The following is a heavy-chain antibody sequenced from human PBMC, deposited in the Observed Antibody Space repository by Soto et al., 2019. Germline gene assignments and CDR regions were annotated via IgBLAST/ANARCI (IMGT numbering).Heavy chain of an antibody. CDR3: ARAAVAATLDY. Sequence: PSETLSLTCTVSGGSISSYYWSWIRQPPGKGLEWIGEINHSGSTNYNPSLKSRLTISVDTSKNQFSPKLSSVTAADTAVYYCARAAVAATLDYWGQGGLVTVSS. CDR2: INHSGST. J-gene: IGHJ4*02. D-gene: IGHD2-15*01. V-gene: IGHV4-34*01. CDR1: GGSISSYY.